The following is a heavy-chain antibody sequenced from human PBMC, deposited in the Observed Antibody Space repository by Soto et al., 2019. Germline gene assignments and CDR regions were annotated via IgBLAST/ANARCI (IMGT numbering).Heavy chain of an antibody. CDR3: ARTWYSHGPNGP. D-gene: IGHD5-18*01. CDR2: IYYSGST. CDR1: GGSISSGGYY. Sequence: PSETLSLTCTVSGGSISSGGYYWSWIRQHPGKGLEWIGYIYYSGSTYYNPSLKSRVTISVDTSKNQFSLKLSSVTAADTAVYYCARTWYSHGPNGPWGQGTLVTVSS. V-gene: IGHV4-31*03. J-gene: IGHJ5*02.